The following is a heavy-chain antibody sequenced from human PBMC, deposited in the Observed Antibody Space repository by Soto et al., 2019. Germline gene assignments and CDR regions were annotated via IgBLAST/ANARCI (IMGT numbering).Heavy chain of an antibody. CDR1: GFTFSGYW. J-gene: IGHJ5*02. V-gene: IGHV3-74*01. Sequence: LRLSCAASGFTFSGYWMHWVRQAPGKGLVWVSRIRSDGSITSYADSVKGRFTISRDNARNTLYLQMNSLRAEDTAVYYCARSDLFDPWGPGTLFTVSS. CDR3: ARSDLFDP. CDR2: IRSDGSIT.